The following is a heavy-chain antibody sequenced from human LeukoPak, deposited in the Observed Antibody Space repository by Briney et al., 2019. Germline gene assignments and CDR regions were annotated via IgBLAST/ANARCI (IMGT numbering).Heavy chain of an antibody. Sequence: GGSLRLSCAASGFTFSDYNMRWIRQAPGKGLEWVSSISRSGSTKYYADSVKGRFTISRDNAKNSLFLQMNSLRAEDTAVYYCARGKVATPFDYWGQGTLVTVSS. J-gene: IGHJ4*02. CDR1: GFTFSDYN. CDR3: ARGKVATPFDY. D-gene: IGHD5-12*01. CDR2: ISRSGSTK. V-gene: IGHV3-11*04.